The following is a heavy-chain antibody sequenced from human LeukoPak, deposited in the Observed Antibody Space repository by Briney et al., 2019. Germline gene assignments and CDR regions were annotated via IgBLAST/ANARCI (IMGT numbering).Heavy chain of an antibody. J-gene: IGHJ4*02. V-gene: IGHV5-51*01. D-gene: IGHD5-18*01. CDR1: GYSFTSYW. CDR3: ARQGGDTATGSFDY. CDR2: IYPGDSDT. Sequence: GESLQISCKGSGYSFTSYWIGWVRQLPAKGLEWMGIIYPGDSDTRYSPSFQGQVTISADKSTSTASLQWSSLKTSDTAMYYCARQGGDTATGSFDYWGQGTLVTVSS.